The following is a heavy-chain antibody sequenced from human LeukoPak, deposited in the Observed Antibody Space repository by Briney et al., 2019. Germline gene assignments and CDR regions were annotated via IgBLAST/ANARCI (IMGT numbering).Heavy chain of an antibody. CDR3: ARETSRGDSKFDP. D-gene: IGHD2-21*01. J-gene: IGHJ5*02. CDR2: IYYSGST. CDR1: GGSISSSSYY. Sequence: PSETLSLTCTVSGGSISSSSYYWGWIRQPPGKGLEWIGSIYYSGSTYYNPSLKSRVTISVDTSKNQFSLKLSSVTAADTAVYYCARETSRGDSKFDPWGQGILVTVSS. V-gene: IGHV4-39*07.